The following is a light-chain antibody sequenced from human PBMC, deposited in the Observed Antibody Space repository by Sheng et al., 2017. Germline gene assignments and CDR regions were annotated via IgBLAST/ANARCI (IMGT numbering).Light chain of an antibody. V-gene: IGKV3-15*01. CDR2: GAS. J-gene: IGKJ1*01. CDR3: QQYGNWPGT. Sequence: EIVMTQSPVTVSVSPGERASLSCRASQSVSSNLAWYQQKPGQPPRLLIYGASTRATGIPARFSGSGSGTEFTLTIGSLQSEDFAVYYCQQYGNWPGTFGQGTKGGNQT. CDR1: QSVSSN.